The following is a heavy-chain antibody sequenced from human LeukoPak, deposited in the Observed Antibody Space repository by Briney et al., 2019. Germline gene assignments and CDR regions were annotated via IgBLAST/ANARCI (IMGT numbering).Heavy chain of an antibody. CDR2: IYYTGSA. V-gene: IGHV4-39*01. CDR1: GVSISSSNYY. J-gene: IGHJ4*02. Sequence: SETLSLTCTVSGVSISSSNYYWGWIRQPPGKGLEWIGSIYYTGSAYYNPSLKSRVTISVDTSKNQFSLKLTSVTAADTAVYYCARQRGSSSSWSDFDYWVQGTLVTVSS. D-gene: IGHD6-13*01. CDR3: ARQRGSSSSWSDFDY.